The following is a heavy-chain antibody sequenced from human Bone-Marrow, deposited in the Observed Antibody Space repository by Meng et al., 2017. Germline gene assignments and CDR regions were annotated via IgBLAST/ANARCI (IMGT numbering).Heavy chain of an antibody. J-gene: IGHJ6*02. D-gene: IGHD3-9*01. CDR3: ARVYSSYYDILTGYYRYYYYYGMDV. CDR1: GYTFTSYD. CDR2: MNPNSGNT. V-gene: IGHV1-8*01. Sequence: ASVKVSCKASGYTFTSYDINWVRQATGQGLEWMGWMNPNSGNTGYAQKFQGRVTMTRNTSISTAYMGLSSLRTEDTAVYYCARVYSSYYDILTGYYRYYYYYGMDVWGQGTTVTVSS.